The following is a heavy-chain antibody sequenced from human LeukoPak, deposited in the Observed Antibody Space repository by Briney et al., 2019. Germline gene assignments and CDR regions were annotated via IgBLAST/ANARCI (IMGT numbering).Heavy chain of an antibody. Sequence: SQTLSLTCTVSGGSISSGSYYWSWIRQPAGKGLEWIGRIYTSGSTNYNPSLKSRVTISVDTSKNQFSLKLSSVTAADTAVYYCARAHYDTLTGYYSSFDYWGQGTLVTVSS. J-gene: IGHJ4*02. CDR1: GGSISSGSYY. CDR2: IYTSGST. V-gene: IGHV4-61*02. D-gene: IGHD3-9*01. CDR3: ARAHYDTLTGYYSSFDY.